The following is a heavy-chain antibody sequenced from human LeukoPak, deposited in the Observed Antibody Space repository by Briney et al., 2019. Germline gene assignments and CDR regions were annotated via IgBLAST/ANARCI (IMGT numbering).Heavy chain of an antibody. V-gene: IGHV1-2*02. CDR3: ARVVDILTGHDTALDY. CDR2: INPNTGGT. D-gene: IGHD3-9*01. Sequence: ASVKVSCKASGYTFSGYYIHWVRQAPGQGLEWMGWINPNTGGTNFAQNFQGRVTMTTVTSISTAYMELSRLRTDDTAVYYCARVVDILTGHDTALDYWGQGTLVTVSS. J-gene: IGHJ4*02. CDR1: GYTFSGYY.